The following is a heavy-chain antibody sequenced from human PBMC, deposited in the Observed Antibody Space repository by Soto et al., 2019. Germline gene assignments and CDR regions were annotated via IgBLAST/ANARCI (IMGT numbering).Heavy chain of an antibody. Sequence: SETLSLTCTVYYGSFSGYFLNWIRKYPGKVLELIGNTRHGGGTHYNPSLKSRVTISVDTSKSQFFLKLNSVSAADTAVYYCARAYDYRDPRDAFDLWGQGTMVTVSS. CDR3: ARAYDYRDPRDAFDL. CDR1: YGSFSGYF. J-gene: IGHJ3*01. D-gene: IGHD4-17*01. CDR2: TRHGGGT. V-gene: IGHV4-34*01.